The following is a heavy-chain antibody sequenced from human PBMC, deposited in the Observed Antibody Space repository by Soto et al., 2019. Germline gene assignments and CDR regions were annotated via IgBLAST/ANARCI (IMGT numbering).Heavy chain of an antibody. V-gene: IGHV5-51*01. CDR2: IYPGDSDT. CDR1: GYSFTSYW. J-gene: IGHJ3*02. CDR3: ARQQQLVKGAFDI. D-gene: IGHD6-13*01. Sequence: ESLQISCKGSGYSFTSYWIGWVRQMPGKGLEWMGIIYPGDSDTRYTPSLQGKITISADSTSSTAYLQWSSLKASATAMYYCARQQQLVKGAFDIWGQGTMVTVSS.